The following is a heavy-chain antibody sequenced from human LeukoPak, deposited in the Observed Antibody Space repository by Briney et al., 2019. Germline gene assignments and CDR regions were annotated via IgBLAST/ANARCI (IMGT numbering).Heavy chain of an antibody. CDR2: IIPIFGTA. CDR3: ARDLRNYYDSSGLNWFDP. Sequence: GSSVKVSCKASGGTFSRNAISWVRQAPGQGLEWMGGIIPIFGTANYAQKFQGRVTITADESTSTAYTELSSLRSEDTAVYYCARDLRNYYDSSGLNWFDPWGQGTLVTVSS. D-gene: IGHD3-22*01. CDR1: GGTFSRNA. J-gene: IGHJ5*02. V-gene: IGHV1-69*01.